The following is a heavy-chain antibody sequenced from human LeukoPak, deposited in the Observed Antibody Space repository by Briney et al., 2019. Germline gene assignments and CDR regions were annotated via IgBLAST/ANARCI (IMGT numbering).Heavy chain of an antibody. Sequence: QPGPSLRLSCVTTGLSVSSYWMSWVRQAPGKGMEWVAAINQDGSEKYYVDSVKGRFTISRDNAKNSLYLQMNSLRAEDTAVYYCARSNTGYSSGWREESYYFDYWGQGTLVTVSS. CDR1: GLSVSSYW. CDR3: ARSNTGYSSGWREESYYFDY. V-gene: IGHV3-7*02. J-gene: IGHJ4*02. D-gene: IGHD6-19*01. CDR2: INQDGSEK.